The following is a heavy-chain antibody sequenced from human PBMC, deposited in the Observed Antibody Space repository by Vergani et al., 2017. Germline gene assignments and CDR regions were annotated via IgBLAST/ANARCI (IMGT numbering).Heavy chain of an antibody. CDR3: AKGRVAATPVSSGFDY. Sequence: VQLVESGGGVVQPGRSLRLSCAASGFTFSSYGMHWVRQAPGKGLEWVSAISGSGGSTYYADSVKGRFTISRDNSKNTLYLQMNSLRAEDTAVYYCAKGRVAATPVSSGFDYWGQGTLVTVSA. CDR1: GFTFSSYG. D-gene: IGHD2-15*01. CDR2: ISGSGGST. V-gene: IGHV3-23*04. J-gene: IGHJ4*02.